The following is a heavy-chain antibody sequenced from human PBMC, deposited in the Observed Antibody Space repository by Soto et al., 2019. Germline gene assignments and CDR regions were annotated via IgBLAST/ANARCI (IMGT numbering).Heavy chain of an antibody. Sequence: PGGSLRLSCSASGFNLKDYGMHWVRQAPGKGLEQVAASTYVGGTPYYVESVKGRFTVSRDNSKNTLYLQMGSLRPEDTAIYFCVKSRDGYSFYFYYGMDVWGQGTTVTVSS. J-gene: IGHJ6*02. CDR2: STYVGGTP. CDR3: VKSRDGYSFYFYYGMDV. V-gene: IGHV3-64D*06. D-gene: IGHD4-4*01. CDR1: GFNLKDYG.